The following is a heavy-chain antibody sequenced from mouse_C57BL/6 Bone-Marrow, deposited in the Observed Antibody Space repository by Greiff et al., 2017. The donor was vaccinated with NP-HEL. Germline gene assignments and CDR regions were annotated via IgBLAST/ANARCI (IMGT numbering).Heavy chain of an antibody. D-gene: IGHD4-1*01. CDR3: ARARKTGTDV. Sequence: QVQLQQPGAELVMPGASVKLSCKASGYTFTSYWMHWVKQRPGQGLEWIGEIDPSDSYTNYNQKFKGKSTLTVGKSSSTAYIQLISLTSEDSAVYYCARARKTGTDVWDTGTTVTVSA. J-gene: IGHJ1*03. V-gene: IGHV1-69*01. CDR1: GYTFTSYW. CDR2: IDPSDSYT.